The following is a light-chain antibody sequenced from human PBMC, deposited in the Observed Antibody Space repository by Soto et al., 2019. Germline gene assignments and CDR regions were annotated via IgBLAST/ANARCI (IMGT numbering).Light chain of an antibody. Sequence: ETVMTQSPATLAVSPGERATLSCRASQSVGSKVAWYQQEPGQAPSLLIYGASTRASGIPLRFSGTGSGTEFTLTISSLQSEDFAVYYCPQYSNWLPVTFGGGTKVEIK. CDR1: QSVGSK. CDR2: GAS. V-gene: IGKV3-15*01. CDR3: PQYSNWLPVT. J-gene: IGKJ4*01.